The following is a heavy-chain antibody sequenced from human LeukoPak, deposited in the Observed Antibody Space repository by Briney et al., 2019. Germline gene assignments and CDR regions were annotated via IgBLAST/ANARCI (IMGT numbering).Heavy chain of an antibody. CDR1: GGSISSYY. V-gene: IGHV4-59*01. CDR2: IYYSGST. J-gene: IGHJ6*03. Sequence: KPSETLSLTCTVSGGSISSYYWSWIRQPPGKGLEWIGYIYYSGSTNYNPSLKSRVTISVDTSKNQLSLKLSSVTAADTAVYYCATALGTTGIRPRYYYYYMDAWGKGTTVTVSS. CDR3: ATALGTTGIRPRYYYYYMDA. D-gene: IGHD1-1*01.